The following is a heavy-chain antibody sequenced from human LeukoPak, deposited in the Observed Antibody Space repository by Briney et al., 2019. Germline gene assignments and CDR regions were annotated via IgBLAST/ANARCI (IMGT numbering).Heavy chain of an antibody. J-gene: IGHJ5*02. V-gene: IGHV1-69*04. CDR2: IIPIFGIA. D-gene: IGHD6-13*01. CDR1: GYTFTSYG. CDR3: ASLYSSTAGGPNWFDP. Sequence: SVKVSCKASGYTFTSYGISWVRQAPGQGLEWMGRIIPIFGIANYAQKFQGGVTITADKSTSTAYMELSSLRSEDTAVYYCASLYSSTAGGPNWFDPWGQGTLVTVSS.